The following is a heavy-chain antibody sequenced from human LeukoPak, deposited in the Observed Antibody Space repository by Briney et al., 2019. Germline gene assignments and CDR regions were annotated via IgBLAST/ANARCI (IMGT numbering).Heavy chain of an antibody. D-gene: IGHD3-16*01. Sequence: GGSLRLSCAASGFTFSSYAMSWVRQAPGKGLEWVSAISGSGSSTYYADSVKGRFTISRDNSKNTLYLQMNSLRAEDTAVYYCAKKRAGIGGTSGAFDIWGQGTMVTVSS. J-gene: IGHJ3*02. CDR1: GFTFSSYA. CDR3: AKKRAGIGGTSGAFDI. CDR2: ISGSGSST. V-gene: IGHV3-23*01.